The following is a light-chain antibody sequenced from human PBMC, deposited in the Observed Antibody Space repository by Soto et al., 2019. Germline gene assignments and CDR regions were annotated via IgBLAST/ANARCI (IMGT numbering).Light chain of an antibody. V-gene: IGLV2-14*01. CDR2: DVS. Sequence: QSALTQPASVSGSPGQSITISCTETSSDVGGYNYVSWYQQHPGKAPKLMIYDVSNRPSGVSNRFSGSKSGNTASLTISGLQAADEADYYCSSYTSSGTLMVFGGGTKLTVL. J-gene: IGLJ2*01. CDR3: SSYTSSGTLMV. CDR1: SSDVGGYNY.